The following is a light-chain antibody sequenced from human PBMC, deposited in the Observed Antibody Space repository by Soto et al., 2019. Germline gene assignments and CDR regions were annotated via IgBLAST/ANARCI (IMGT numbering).Light chain of an antibody. CDR2: GAS. V-gene: IGKV3-15*01. Sequence: QYPATLCLCPGEIAPVSCRASQSVSNNLAWYQQTPGQAPRLLIYGASTRATNIPARFSGSGSGTEFTLTISSLQSEDFAVYYCQQYNYWPPLTFGGGTKVEIK. J-gene: IGKJ4*01. CDR1: QSVSNN. CDR3: QQYNYWPPLT.